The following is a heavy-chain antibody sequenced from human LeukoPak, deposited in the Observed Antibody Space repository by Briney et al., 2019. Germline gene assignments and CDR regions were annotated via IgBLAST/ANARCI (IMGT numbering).Heavy chain of an antibody. CDR2: IWYDGSNK. CDR1: GFTFSSYG. D-gene: IGHD4-11*01. Sequence: PGRSRRLSCAASGFTFSSYGMHWVRQAPGKGLEWVAVIWYDGSNKYYADSVKGRFTISRDNSKNTLYLQMNSLRAEDTAVYYCARLAHQTDFDYSNYVDLDYWGQGTLVTVSS. J-gene: IGHJ4*02. V-gene: IGHV3-33*01. CDR3: ARLAHQTDFDYSNYVDLDY.